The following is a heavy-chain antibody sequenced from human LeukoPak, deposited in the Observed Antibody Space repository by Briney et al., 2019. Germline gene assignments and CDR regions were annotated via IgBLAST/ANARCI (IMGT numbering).Heavy chain of an antibody. CDR2: ISYDGSNK. CDR1: GFTFSNYG. Sequence: VQPGRSLRVSCVASGFTFSNYGMHWVRQAPGKGLEWVAVISYDGSNKYYADSAKGRFTISRDNSKNTLYLQMNSLRAEDTAVYYCAKDWLWFGEFLTTTYFDYWGQGTLVTVSS. D-gene: IGHD3-10*01. V-gene: IGHV3-30*18. CDR3: AKDWLWFGEFLTTTYFDY. J-gene: IGHJ4*02.